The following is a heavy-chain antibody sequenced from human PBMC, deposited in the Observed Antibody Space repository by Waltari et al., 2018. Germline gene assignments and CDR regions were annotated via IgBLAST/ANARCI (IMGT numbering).Heavy chain of an antibody. D-gene: IGHD1-26*01. CDR1: GGTFSSYA. V-gene: IGHV1-69*14. CDR2: LLPIFGTA. Sequence: QVQLVQSGAEVKKPGSSVKVSCKASGGTFSSYAISWVRQAPGQGLEWMVRLLPIFGTANYAQQFQGIVTMPADNSTSAAYMALSSLRSEDTAVYYCARERVRRIVGATYSMDVWGKGTTVTVSS. J-gene: IGHJ6*03. CDR3: ARERVRRIVGATYSMDV.